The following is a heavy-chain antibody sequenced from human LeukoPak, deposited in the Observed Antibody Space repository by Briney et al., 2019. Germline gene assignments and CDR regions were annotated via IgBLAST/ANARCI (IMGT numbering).Heavy chain of an antibody. V-gene: IGHV4-4*07. J-gene: IGHJ5*02. CDR2: IYTSGST. D-gene: IGHD2-2*02. CDR3: ARLGGTGYCSSTSCYTNWFDP. CDR1: GGXINNYY. Sequence: SETLSLTCTVSGGXINNYYWSWIRQPAGKGLEWLGDIYTSGSTNYNPSLKSRVTMSVDTSKNQFSLKLSSVTAADTAVYYCARLGGTGYCSSTSCYTNWFDPWGQGTLVTVSS.